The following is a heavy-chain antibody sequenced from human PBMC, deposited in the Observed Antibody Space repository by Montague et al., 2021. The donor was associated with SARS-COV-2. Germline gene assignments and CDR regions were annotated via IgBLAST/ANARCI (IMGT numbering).Heavy chain of an antibody. V-gene: IGHV4-61*01. D-gene: IGHD2-21*01. Sequence: ETLSLTCTVAGGSVSSGSNYWTWIRQHPGKGLEWIGNENLYDSENTKYNASLKSRVTISVDSSKNQFSLKLTSVTAADTAVYYCARGGIGAIVDWGQGTLVTVSS. J-gene: IGHJ4*02. CDR3: ARGGIGAIVD. CDR2: ENLYDSENT. CDR1: GGSVSSGSNY.